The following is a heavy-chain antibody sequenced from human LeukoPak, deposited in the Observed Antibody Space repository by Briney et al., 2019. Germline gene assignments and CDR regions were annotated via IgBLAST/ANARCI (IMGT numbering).Heavy chain of an antibody. V-gene: IGHV4-34*01. J-gene: IGHJ6*03. CDR2: INHSGST. D-gene: IGHD3-10*01. Sequence: SETLSLTCAVYGGSFTGYYWSWIRQPPGKGLEWIGEINHSGSTNYNPSLKSRVTISVDTSKNQFSLKLSSVTAADTAVYYCARRKAYYYGSGSYSGYYCYYYMDVWGKGTTVTVSS. CDR3: ARRKAYYYGSGSYSGYYCYYYMDV. CDR1: GGSFTGYY.